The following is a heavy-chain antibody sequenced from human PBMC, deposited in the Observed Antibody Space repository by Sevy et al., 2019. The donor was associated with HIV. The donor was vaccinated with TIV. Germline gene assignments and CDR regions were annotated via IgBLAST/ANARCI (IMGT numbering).Heavy chain of an antibody. V-gene: IGHV4-4*07. CDR2: IYNNEIF. Sequence: SETLSLTCTVSGYSISGYYCSWIRQAAGKGLEWIGRIYNNEIFNYNTPIKSRGTMPVDTSKYQCFRKLSSVADADTVVYYCAREGPGSFGMDVWGQGTTVTVSS. J-gene: IGHJ6*02. D-gene: IGHD3-10*01. CDR3: AREGPGSFGMDV. CDR1: GYSISGYY.